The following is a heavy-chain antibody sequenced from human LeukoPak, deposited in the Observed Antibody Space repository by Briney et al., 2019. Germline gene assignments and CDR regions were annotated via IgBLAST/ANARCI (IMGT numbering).Heavy chain of an antibody. CDR2: IKRKADGGTT. D-gene: IGHD1-1*01. J-gene: IGHJ4*02. CDR3: TTFRDYNNY. CDR1: GFTFNSAW. V-gene: IGHV3-15*01. Sequence: PGGSLRPSCAASGFTFNSAWMNWVRQAPGKGLEWVGRIKRKADGGTTDYAAPVKGRFTMSRDDSKDTVYLQMNSLKTEDTAVYYCTTFRDYNNYWGQGTLVTVSS.